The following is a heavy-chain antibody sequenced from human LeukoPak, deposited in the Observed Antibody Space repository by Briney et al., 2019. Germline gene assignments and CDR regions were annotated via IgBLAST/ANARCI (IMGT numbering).Heavy chain of an antibody. CDR3: ARSPWDDAFDI. CDR2: IYYSGST. J-gene: IGHJ3*02. Sequence: SETLSLTCTVSGGSISSGGYYWSWIRQHPGKGLEWIRYIYYSGSTYYNPSLKSRVTISVDTSKNQFSLKLSSVTAADTAVYYCARSPWDDAFDIWGQGTMVTVSS. D-gene: IGHD1-26*01. CDR1: GGSISSGGYY. V-gene: IGHV4-31*03.